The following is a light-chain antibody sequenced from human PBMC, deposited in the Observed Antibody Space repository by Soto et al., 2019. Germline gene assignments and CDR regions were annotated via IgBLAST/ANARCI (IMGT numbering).Light chain of an antibody. CDR3: QQRSNWPRT. CDR1: QSVSSSY. J-gene: IGKJ2*02. CDR2: GAS. V-gene: IGKV3D-20*02. Sequence: PGERVTLSCRASQSVSSSYLTWYQQKPGQAPRLLIYGASTRATGIPARFSGSGSGTDFTLTISSLQPEDFAVYYCQQRSNWPRTFGPGTKLEIK.